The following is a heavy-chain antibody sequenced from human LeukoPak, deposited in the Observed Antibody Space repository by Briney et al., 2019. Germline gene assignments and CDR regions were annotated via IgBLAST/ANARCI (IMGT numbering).Heavy chain of an antibody. D-gene: IGHD6-6*01. CDR3: ARHIIEYSSSALFDY. J-gene: IGHJ4*02. Sequence: SETLSLTCTVSGGSISSSSYYWGWIRQPPGKGLEWIGSIYYSGSTYYNPSLKSRVTISVDTSKNQFSLKLSSVTAADTAVYYCARHIIEYSSSALFDYWGQGTLVTVSS. V-gene: IGHV4-39*07. CDR2: IYYSGST. CDR1: GGSISSSSYY.